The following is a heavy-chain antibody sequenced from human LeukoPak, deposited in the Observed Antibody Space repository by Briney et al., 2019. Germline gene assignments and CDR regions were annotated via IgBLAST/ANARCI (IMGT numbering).Heavy chain of an antibody. Sequence: ASVKVSCKASRYTFTSYGISWVRQAPGQGLEWMGWINAYNGNTNYAQKLQGRATMPTDTSTSTAYMDLRSLRSDDTAVYYCARTGRITIFGVVIDHYYMDVCGKGNTVTVSS. CDR1: RYTFTSYG. J-gene: IGHJ6*03. CDR3: ARTGRITIFGVVIDHYYMDV. CDR2: INAYNGNT. V-gene: IGHV1-18*01. D-gene: IGHD3-3*01.